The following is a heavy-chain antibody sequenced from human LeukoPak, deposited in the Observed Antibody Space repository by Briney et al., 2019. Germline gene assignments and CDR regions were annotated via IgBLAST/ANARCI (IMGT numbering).Heavy chain of an antibody. J-gene: IGHJ6*03. CDR2: IYTSGST. D-gene: IGHD3-22*01. CDR1: GGSISSGSYY. Sequence: SETLSLTCTVSGGSISSGSYYWSWIRQPAGKGLEWIGRIYTSGSTNYNPSLKSRVTISVDTSKNQFSLKLSSVTAADTAVYYCARGRCGIVSYYYMDVWDRGTTVTVSS. V-gene: IGHV4-61*02. CDR3: ARGRCGIVSYYYMDV.